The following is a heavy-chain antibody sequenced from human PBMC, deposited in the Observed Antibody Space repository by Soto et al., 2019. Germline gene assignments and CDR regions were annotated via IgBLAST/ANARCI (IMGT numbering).Heavy chain of an antibody. Sequence: GGSLRLSCAASGFTFSSYAMHWVRQAPGKGLEWVAVISYDGSNKYYADSVKGRFTISRDNSKNTLYLQMNSLRAEDTAVYYCARDLNDFWSGYGRRYYYYGMDVWGQGTTVTVSS. CDR2: ISYDGSNK. V-gene: IGHV3-30-3*01. J-gene: IGHJ6*02. D-gene: IGHD3-3*01. CDR1: GFTFSSYA. CDR3: ARDLNDFWSGYGRRYYYYGMDV.